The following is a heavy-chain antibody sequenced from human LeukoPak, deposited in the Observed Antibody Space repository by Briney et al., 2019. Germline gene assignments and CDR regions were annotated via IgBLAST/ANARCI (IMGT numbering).Heavy chain of an antibody. CDR1: GFTFSSYS. CDR2: ISSSSSYI. J-gene: IGHJ4*02. CDR3: ARDTRYDYVWGSYRSLDY. V-gene: IGHV3-21*01. Sequence: PGGSLRLSCAASGFTFSSYSMNWVRQAPGKGLEWVSSISSSSSYIYYADSVKGRFTISRDNAKNSLYLQMNSLRAEDTAVYYCARDTRYDYVWGSYRSLDYGGQGPLVTVSS. D-gene: IGHD3-16*02.